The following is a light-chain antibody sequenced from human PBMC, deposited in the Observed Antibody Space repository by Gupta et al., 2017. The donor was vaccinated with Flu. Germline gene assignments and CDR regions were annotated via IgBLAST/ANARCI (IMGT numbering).Light chain of an antibody. CDR2: KAS. J-gene: IGKJ1*01. Sequence: DIQMTQSPSTLSASVGDRVTITCRASQSISSWLAWYQQKPGKAPKLLIYKASRVESGVPSRFSGSGSGTEFTLTISSRQPDDFATYYCQHENSYPWTFGQGTKVEIK. CDR1: QSISSW. V-gene: IGKV1-5*03. CDR3: QHENSYPWT.